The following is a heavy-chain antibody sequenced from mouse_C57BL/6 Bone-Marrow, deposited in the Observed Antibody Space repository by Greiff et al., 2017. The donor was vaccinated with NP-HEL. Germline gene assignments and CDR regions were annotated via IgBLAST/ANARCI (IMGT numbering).Heavy chain of an antibody. CDR2: IDPSDSYT. V-gene: IGHV1-69*01. D-gene: IGHD1-1*01. J-gene: IGHJ2*01. CDR3: ARDITTVVANYFDY. CDR1: GYTFTSYW. Sequence: QVQLQQPGAELVMPGASVKLSCKASGYTFTSYWMHWVKQRPGQGLEWIGEIDPSDSYTNYNQKFKGKSTLTVDKSSSTAYMQLSSLTSEDSAVYYCARDITTVVANYFDYWGQGTTLTVSS.